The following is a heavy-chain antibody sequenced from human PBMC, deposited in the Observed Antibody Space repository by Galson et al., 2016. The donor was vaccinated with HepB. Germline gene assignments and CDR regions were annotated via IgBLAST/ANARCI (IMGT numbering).Heavy chain of an antibody. J-gene: IGHJ5*02. CDR2: IHHGGTT. CDR1: VDSISSTYW. V-gene: IGHV4-4*02. Sequence: SETLSLTCAVSVDSISSTYWWTWVRQPPRKGLEWIGEIHHGGTTHYNPSLKSRVTISVDKSKNQFSLTLTSVTDADTAVYYCARNGVGLRPGYQFDPWGQGTLVTVSS. CDR3: ARNGVGLRPGYQFDP. D-gene: IGHD2-8*01.